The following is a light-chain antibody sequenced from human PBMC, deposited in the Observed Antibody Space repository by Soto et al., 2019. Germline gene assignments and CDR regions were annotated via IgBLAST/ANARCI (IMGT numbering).Light chain of an antibody. CDR1: KSVSSN. V-gene: IGKV3-15*01. Sequence: ETGMTQSPATLSVSPGERATLSCRASKSVSSNLAWYQQKPGQAPRLLIYGASTRATGIPARFSGSGSGTEFTLTISRLEPEDFAVYYCQQSETFGQGTKVDIK. CDR3: QQSET. J-gene: IGKJ1*01. CDR2: GAS.